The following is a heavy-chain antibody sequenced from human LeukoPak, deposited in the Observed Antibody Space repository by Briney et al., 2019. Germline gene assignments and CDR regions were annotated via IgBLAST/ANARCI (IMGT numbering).Heavy chain of an antibody. V-gene: IGHV3-48*03. CDR3: ARSKGGWRLFDY. CDR2: ISFGGSSI. J-gene: IGHJ4*02. CDR1: QFTFSNYE. Sequence: GGSLRLSCVAYQFTFSNYEMNWVRQAPGKGLEWVSYISFGGSSIHYADSAKGRFTISRGNAKNSLYLQMNSLRAEDTAVYYCARSKGGWRLFDYWGQGTLVTVSS. D-gene: IGHD6-19*01.